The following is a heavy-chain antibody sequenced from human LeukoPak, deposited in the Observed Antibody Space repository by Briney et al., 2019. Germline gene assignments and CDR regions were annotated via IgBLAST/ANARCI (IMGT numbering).Heavy chain of an antibody. CDR1: GYTFTVYY. CDR2: INPNSGGT. D-gene: IGHD5-24*01. J-gene: IGHJ4*02. V-gene: IGHV1-2*04. CDR3: ARAGTVEMTPLDY. Sequence: GASVKVSCKASGYTFTVYYMHWVRQAPGQGLEWMGWINPNSGGTNYAQKFQGWVTMTRDTSISTAYMELSRLRSDDTAVYYCARAGTVEMTPLDYWGQGTLVTVSS.